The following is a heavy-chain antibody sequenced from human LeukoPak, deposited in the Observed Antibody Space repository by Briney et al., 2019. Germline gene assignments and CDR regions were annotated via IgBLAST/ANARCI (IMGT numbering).Heavy chain of an antibody. CDR1: GFTFSSYS. D-gene: IGHD5-12*01. Sequence: PGGSLRLSCAASGFTFSSYSMNWVRQAPGKGLEWVSSISSSSSYIYYADSVKGRFTISRDNAKNSLYLQMNSLRAEDTAVYYCAREGQSMVATADYWGQGTPVTVSS. CDR3: AREGQSMVATADY. J-gene: IGHJ4*02. V-gene: IGHV3-21*01. CDR2: ISSSSSYI.